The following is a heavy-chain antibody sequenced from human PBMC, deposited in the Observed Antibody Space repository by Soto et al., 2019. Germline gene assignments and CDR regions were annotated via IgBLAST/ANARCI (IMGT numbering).Heavy chain of an antibody. D-gene: IGHD3-10*01. V-gene: IGHV3-7*04. CDR2: IKQDGSEK. CDR1: GFTFSSYW. CDR3: ARGAGSYFPRVVGAFDI. Sequence: VGSLRLSCAASGFTFSSYWMTWVRQAPGKGLEWVANIKQDGSEKFYVDSVKGRFTISRDNAKNSLYMQMNSLRAEDTAVYYCARGAGSYFPRVVGAFDIWGQGTMVTVSS. J-gene: IGHJ3*02.